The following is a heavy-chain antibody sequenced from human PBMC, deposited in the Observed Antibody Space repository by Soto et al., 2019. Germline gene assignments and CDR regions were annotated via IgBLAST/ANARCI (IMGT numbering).Heavy chain of an antibody. V-gene: IGHV1-18*01. CDR2: INGYTGNT. J-gene: IGHJ6*02. D-gene: IGHD3-16*01. Sequence: QVQLVQSGAEVKKPGASVKVSCKTSGYTFTSYGLSWVRQAPGQGLEWMGWINGYTGNTHYAQKFQGRVTMTTDTSTNTAYLDLWTLISDDTAVYYCARSWVTGKGGMDVWGQGTTVTVSS. CDR1: GYTFTSYG. CDR3: ARSWVTGKGGMDV.